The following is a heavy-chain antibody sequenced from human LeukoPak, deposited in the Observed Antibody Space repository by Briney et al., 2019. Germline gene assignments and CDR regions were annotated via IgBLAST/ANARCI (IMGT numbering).Heavy chain of an antibody. CDR1: GGSFSGYY. V-gene: IGHV4-34*01. CDR2: INHSGST. Sequence: PSETLSLTCAVYGGSFSGYYWSWIRQPPGKGLEWIGEINHSGSTNYNPSLKSRDTISVDTSKNQFSLKLSSVTAADTAVYYCALRDSSGYYPDYWGQGTLVTVSS. D-gene: IGHD3-22*01. CDR3: ALRDSSGYYPDY. J-gene: IGHJ4*02.